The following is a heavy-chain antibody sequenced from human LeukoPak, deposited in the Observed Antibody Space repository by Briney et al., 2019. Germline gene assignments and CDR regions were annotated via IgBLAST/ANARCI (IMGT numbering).Heavy chain of an antibody. D-gene: IGHD3-10*01. CDR3: ARHGSRRGAWFDP. Sequence: GGSLRLSCAASGFTFNTYWMNWVRQAPGKELEWVANIKQDGSEKSYVDSVKGRFTISRDNAKNSLYLQMNSLRAEDTAVYYCARHGSRRGAWFDPWGQGTLVTVSS. CDR1: GFTFNTYW. CDR2: IKQDGSEK. V-gene: IGHV3-7*01. J-gene: IGHJ5*02.